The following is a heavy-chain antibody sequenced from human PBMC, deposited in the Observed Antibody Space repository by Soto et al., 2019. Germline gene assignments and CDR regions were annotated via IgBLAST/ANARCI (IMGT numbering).Heavy chain of an antibody. D-gene: IGHD3-22*01. V-gene: IGHV1-69*01. CDR1: GGTPSNSA. J-gene: IGHJ6*02. Sequence: QVHLLLQSGAEVKKPGSSVKVSCKASGGTPSNSAISWVRQAPGQGLEWMGGIIAVFGLVKYAQNFQGRVTITADESTTTAYMELSSLRPEDTAVYYCAGGRIVVVGSRAYYGMDVWGQGTTVTVSS. CDR2: IIAVFGLV. CDR3: AGGRIVVVGSRAYYGMDV.